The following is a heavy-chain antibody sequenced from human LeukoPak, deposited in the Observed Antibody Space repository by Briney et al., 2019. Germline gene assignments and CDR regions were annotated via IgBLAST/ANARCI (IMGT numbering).Heavy chain of an antibody. CDR3: ARTHDYYDSSGYWGHYYYGMDV. V-gene: IGHV4-34*01. CDR1: GGSFSGYY. CDR2: INHSGST. Sequence: SETLSLTCTVSGGSFSGYYWSWIRQPPGKGLEWIGEINHSGSTNYNPSLKSRVTISVDTSKNQFSLKLSSVTAADTAVYYCARTHDYYDSSGYWGHYYYGMDVWGQGTTVTVSS. D-gene: IGHD3-22*01. J-gene: IGHJ6*02.